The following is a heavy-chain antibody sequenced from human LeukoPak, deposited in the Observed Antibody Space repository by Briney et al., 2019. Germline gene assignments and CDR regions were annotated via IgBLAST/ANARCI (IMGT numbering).Heavy chain of an antibody. CDR3: AKGPEYTPLVEY. V-gene: IGHV3-30*18. CDR1: GFTFSSYA. Sequence: PGRSLRLSCAASGFTFSSYAMYWVRQAPGKGLEWVAVISYDGGNEYYADSVKGRFTISRDNSKNTLYLQMNSLRAEDTAVYYCAKGPEYTPLVEYWGQGTLVTVSS. D-gene: IGHD5-18*01. J-gene: IGHJ4*02. CDR2: ISYDGGNE.